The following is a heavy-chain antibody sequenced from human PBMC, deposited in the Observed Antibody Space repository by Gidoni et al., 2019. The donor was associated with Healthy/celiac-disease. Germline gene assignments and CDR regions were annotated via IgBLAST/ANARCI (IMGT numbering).Heavy chain of an antibody. CDR3: ARDVPDYDFWSGSIYYGMDV. D-gene: IGHD3-3*01. V-gene: IGHV3-33*01. J-gene: IGHJ6*02. CDR2: IWYDGSNK. CDR1: GFTFSSYG. Sequence: QVQLVESGGGVVQPGRSLRLSCAASGFTFSSYGMHWVRQAPGKGLEWVAVIWYDGSNKYYADSVKCRFTISRDNSKNTLYLQMNSLRAEDTAVYYCARDVPDYDFWSGSIYYGMDVWGQGTTVTVSS.